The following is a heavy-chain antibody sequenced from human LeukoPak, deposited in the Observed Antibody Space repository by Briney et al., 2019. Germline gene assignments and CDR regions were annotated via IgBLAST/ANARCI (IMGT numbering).Heavy chain of an antibody. CDR3: AVDGVTVTTYHHDAFDI. Sequence: SVKVSCKASGFTFTTFAVQWVRQARGQRLEWIGWIVVDGGNTHCAQKFQERVDIITDRSTSTVYMELSSLRSEDTAVYYCAVDGVTVTTYHHDAFDIWGQGTMVTVSS. J-gene: IGHJ3*02. D-gene: IGHD4-17*01. V-gene: IGHV1-58*01. CDR2: IVVDGGNT. CDR1: GFTFTTFA.